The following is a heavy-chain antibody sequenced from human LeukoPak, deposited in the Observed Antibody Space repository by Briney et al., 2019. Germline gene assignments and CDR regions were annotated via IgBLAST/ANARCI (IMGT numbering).Heavy chain of an antibody. Sequence: ASVKVSCKASGYTFTGYYMHWVRQAPGQGLEWMGWINPNSGGTNYAQKFQGRVTMTRYTSISTAYMELSRLRSDDTAVYYCASSRVGIAVAGTEFDFDYWGQGTLATVSS. D-gene: IGHD6-19*01. J-gene: IGHJ4*02. CDR1: GYTFTGYY. CDR2: INPNSGGT. V-gene: IGHV1-2*02. CDR3: ASSRVGIAVAGTEFDFDY.